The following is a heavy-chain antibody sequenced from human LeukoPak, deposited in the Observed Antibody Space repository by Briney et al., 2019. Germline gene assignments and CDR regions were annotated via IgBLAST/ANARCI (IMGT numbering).Heavy chain of an antibody. CDR1: DGSFSNYY. V-gene: IGHV4-34*01. D-gene: IGHD1-7*01. Sequence: NSSETLSLTCAAYDGSFSNYYWSWIRQPPGKGLEWIGEINDSGRINYNPSLMSRVTVSVDTSKNQFSLRLTSVTATDTAVYYCPRRWNYGRNYYIDIWGNGATVSVSS. J-gene: IGHJ6*03. CDR2: INDSGRI. CDR3: PRRWNYGRNYYIDI.